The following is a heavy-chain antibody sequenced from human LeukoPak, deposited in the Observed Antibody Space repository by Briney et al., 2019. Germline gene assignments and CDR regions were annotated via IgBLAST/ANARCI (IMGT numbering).Heavy chain of an antibody. V-gene: IGHV1-46*01. J-gene: IGHJ6*02. CDR1: GYTFTSYY. CDR2: INPSGGST. Sequence: ASVKVSCKASGYTFTSYYMHWVRQAPGQGLEWMGIINPSGGSTSYAQKFQGRVTMTRDTSTSTVYMELSSLRSEDTAVYYCARDLTGANLLRYYYGMDVWGQGTTVTVSS. D-gene: IGHD7-27*01. CDR3: ARDLTGANLLRYYYGMDV.